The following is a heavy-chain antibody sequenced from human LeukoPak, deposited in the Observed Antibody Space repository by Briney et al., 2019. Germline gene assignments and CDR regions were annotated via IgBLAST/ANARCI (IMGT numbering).Heavy chain of an antibody. CDR2: ISYDGSNG. Sequence: GGSLRLSCAASGFTFSSYAMHWVRQAPGKGLEWVSVISYDGSNGYYVDSVKGRFTISRDNSKNTFYLQMNSLRPEDTAVYYCATSTYSTSWYSGAFDIWGQGTMVTVSS. D-gene: IGHD6-13*01. CDR3: ATSTYSTSWYSGAFDI. V-gene: IGHV3-30*04. CDR1: GFTFSSYA. J-gene: IGHJ3*02.